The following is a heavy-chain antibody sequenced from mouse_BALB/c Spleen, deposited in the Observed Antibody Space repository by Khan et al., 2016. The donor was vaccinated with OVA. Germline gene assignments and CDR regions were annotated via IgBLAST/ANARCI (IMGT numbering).Heavy chain of an antibody. CDR1: GYNIKDTY. Sequence: EVQLQESGAELVKPGASVKLSCTASGYNIKDTYMHWVKQRPEQGLEWIGRIDPANGNTKYDPKFQGKAPITADTPSTTAYLKLSSLTSEAAAVYYWARWPRGYWGQGTTLTVSS. J-gene: IGHJ2*01. CDR3: ARWPRGY. V-gene: IGHV14-3*02. CDR2: IDPANGNT.